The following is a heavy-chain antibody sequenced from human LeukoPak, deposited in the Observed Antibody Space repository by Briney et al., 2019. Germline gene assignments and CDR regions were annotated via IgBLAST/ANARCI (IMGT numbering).Heavy chain of an antibody. Sequence: PSETLSLTCTVSGGSISSYYWSWIRQPPGKGLEWIGYIYYSGSTNYNPSLKSRVTISVDTSKNQFSLNLNSVTAADTAVYYCARVDSYGRTTVTTLWFDPWGQGTLVTVSS. V-gene: IGHV4-59*12. D-gene: IGHD4-17*01. CDR3: ARVDSYGRTTVTTLWFDP. CDR2: IYYSGST. J-gene: IGHJ5*02. CDR1: GGSISSYY.